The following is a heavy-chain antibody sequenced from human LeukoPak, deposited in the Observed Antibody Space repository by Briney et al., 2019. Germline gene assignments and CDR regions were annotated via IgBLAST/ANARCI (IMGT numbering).Heavy chain of an antibody. V-gene: IGHV3-30-3*01. Sequence: PGRSLRLSCAASQFTFNIYPMHWVRQAPGKGLEWVATIAYDGTNIFYADSVKGRFTISRDNSKNTLYLQMNSLRAEDTAVYYCARENYYDSSGYYALGAFDIWGQGTLVTVSS. J-gene: IGHJ3*02. CDR1: QFTFNIYP. D-gene: IGHD3-22*01. CDR3: ARENYYDSSGYYALGAFDI. CDR2: IAYDGTNI.